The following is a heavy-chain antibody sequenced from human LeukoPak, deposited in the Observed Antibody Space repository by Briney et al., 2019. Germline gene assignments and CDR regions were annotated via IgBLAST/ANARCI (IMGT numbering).Heavy chain of an antibody. V-gene: IGHV3-30-3*01. D-gene: IGHD3/OR15-3a*01. CDR1: GFTFSTYV. Sequence: GGSLRLSCAASGFTFSTYVMHWVRQAPGKGLEWVAVTSSDGSNKYYADPVMGRFTISRDNSKNTLYLQMNSLRAEDTAVYYCARGTGGDWLLEDYFDYWGQGTLVAVSS. CDR2: TSSDGSNK. J-gene: IGHJ4*02. CDR3: ARGTGGDWLLEDYFDY.